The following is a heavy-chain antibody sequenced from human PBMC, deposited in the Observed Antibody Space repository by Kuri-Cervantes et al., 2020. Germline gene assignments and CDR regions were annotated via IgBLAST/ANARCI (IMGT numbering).Heavy chain of an antibody. CDR3: VRDGDHYDFDY. D-gene: IGHD4-17*01. CDR1: GFAFSYYA. CDR2: ISYDGSNK. Sequence: GESLKISCAASGFAFSYYAIHWVRQAPGKGLEWVALISYDGSNKYYADSVKGRFTISRDNAKKALYLQMNGLRDEDTAMYYCVRDGDHYDFDYWGQGTLVTVSS. J-gene: IGHJ4*02. V-gene: IGHV3-30-3*01.